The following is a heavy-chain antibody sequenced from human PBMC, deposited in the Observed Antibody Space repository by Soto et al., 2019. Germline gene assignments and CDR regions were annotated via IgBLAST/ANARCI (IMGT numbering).Heavy chain of an antibody. J-gene: IGHJ6*02. Sequence: EVQLVESGGGLVQPGGSLRLSCAASGFTFSSYWMSWVRQAPGQGLEWVANIKQDGSEKYYVDSVKGRFTISRDNAKNSLYLQMNSLRAEDTAVYYCARDNWNYVSYYGMDVWGQGTTVTVSS. CDR2: IKQDGSEK. CDR1: GFTFSSYW. CDR3: ARDNWNYVSYYGMDV. D-gene: IGHD1-7*01. V-gene: IGHV3-7*01.